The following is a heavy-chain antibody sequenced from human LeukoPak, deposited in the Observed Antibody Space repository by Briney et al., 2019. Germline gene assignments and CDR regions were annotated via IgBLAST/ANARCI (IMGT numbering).Heavy chain of an antibody. CDR2: ISAYNGNT. Sequence: GASVKVSCKASGYTFTSYGISWVRQAPGQGLEWMGWISAYNGNTNYAQKRQGRVTMTTDTSTSTTYMELRSLRSDDTAVYYCARVEGPSIFGVIDYWGQGTLVTVSS. J-gene: IGHJ4*02. D-gene: IGHD3-3*01. CDR3: ARVEGPSIFGVIDY. V-gene: IGHV1-18*01. CDR1: GYTFTSYG.